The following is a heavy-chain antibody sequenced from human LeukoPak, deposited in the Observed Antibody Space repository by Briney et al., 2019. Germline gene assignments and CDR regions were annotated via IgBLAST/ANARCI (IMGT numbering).Heavy chain of an antibody. Sequence: GGSLQISCKGSGYSFRNYWIGWVRQVPGKGLEWMGIIYPDDSDTRYSPSFQGQVTISADKSITTAYLQWSSLKASDTAVYYCAIGGDSTTSCYRCFNYWGQGTLVTVSS. CDR2: IYPDDSDT. CDR3: AIGGDSTTSCYRCFNY. CDR1: GYSFRNYW. V-gene: IGHV5-51*01. J-gene: IGHJ4*02. D-gene: IGHD2-2*02.